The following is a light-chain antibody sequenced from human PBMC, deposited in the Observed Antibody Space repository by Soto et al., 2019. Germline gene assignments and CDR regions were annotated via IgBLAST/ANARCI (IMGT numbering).Light chain of an antibody. J-gene: IGKJ1*01. CDR1: QSINNNY. CDR2: GIS. V-gene: IGKV3D-20*02. CDR3: QQRSDWPS. Sequence: EIVLTQSPATLSVSPGERATLSCRASQSINNNYLAWYQQKPGQAPRLLIYGISTRATGVPARFSGSGSGTDFTLTISSLEPEDFAVYYCQQRSDWPSFGQGTKVDIK.